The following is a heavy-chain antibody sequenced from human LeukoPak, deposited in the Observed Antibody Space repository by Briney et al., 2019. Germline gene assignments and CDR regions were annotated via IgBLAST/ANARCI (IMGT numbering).Heavy chain of an antibody. CDR3: ARLVSSGSYFDY. D-gene: IGHD1-26*01. Sequence: GGSLRLSCAASGFTFSSYSMNWVRQAPGKGLGWVSSISSSSSYIYYADSVKGRFTISRDNAKNSLYLQMNSLRAEDTAVYYCARLVSSGSYFDYWGQGTLVTVSS. CDR2: ISSSSSYI. CDR1: GFTFSSYS. V-gene: IGHV3-21*01. J-gene: IGHJ4*02.